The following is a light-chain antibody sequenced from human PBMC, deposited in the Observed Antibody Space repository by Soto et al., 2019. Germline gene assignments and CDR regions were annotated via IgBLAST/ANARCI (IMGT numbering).Light chain of an antibody. J-gene: IGKJ4*01. CDR3: QQYDNWPPLT. CDR1: QSVNTN. CDR2: GAS. V-gene: IGKV3-15*01. Sequence: EIVMKQSPVTLSVSPGERATLSCRASQSVNTNLAWYQQKPGQAPRLLIYGASTRATGIPARCSGSGSGTEFTLAISSLQSEDFAVYYCQQYDNWPPLTFGGGTKVEIK.